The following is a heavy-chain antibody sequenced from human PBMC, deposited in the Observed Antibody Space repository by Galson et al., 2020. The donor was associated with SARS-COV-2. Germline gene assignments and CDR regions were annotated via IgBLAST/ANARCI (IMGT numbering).Heavy chain of an antibody. CDR2: IFSSGPT. J-gene: IGHJ4*02. CDR3: ASGLGGDY. V-gene: IGHV4-31*03. CDR1: GDSITSGGSY. D-gene: IGHD1-26*01. Sequence: SATLSLTCTVSGDSITSGGSYCSWIRQHPGKGLEWIGYIFSSGPTYYNPSLRSRVTMSLDTSKNQFSLKLNSVTAADTAVYYCASGLGGDYWGQGTLVTVSS.